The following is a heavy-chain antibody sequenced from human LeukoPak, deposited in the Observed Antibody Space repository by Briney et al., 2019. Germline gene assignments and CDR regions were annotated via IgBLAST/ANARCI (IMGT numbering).Heavy chain of an antibody. D-gene: IGHD3-16*02. J-gene: IGHJ4*02. CDR1: GFTFSSDW. CDR2: MKQDGSEI. V-gene: IGHV3-7*01. Sequence: PGGSLRLSCAAAGFTFSSDWMTWVRQAPGKGLEWVAYMKQDGSEIYYVDSVKGRFTISGDNANNSLYLQMNSLRAEDTALYYCVRGVYQFDSWGQGTLVIVSS. CDR3: VRGVYQFDS.